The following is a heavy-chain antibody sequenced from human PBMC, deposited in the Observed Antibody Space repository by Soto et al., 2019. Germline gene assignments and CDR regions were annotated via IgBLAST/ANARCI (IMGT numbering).Heavy chain of an antibody. CDR2: IRYDGGNK. CDR1: EVIFRSSA. J-gene: IGHJ4*01. V-gene: IGHV3-33*08. CDR3: ARDSGTVTTAGIDY. D-gene: IGHD4-17*01. Sequence: GVSLRLSCVVAEVIFRSSAMSWVRQAPGKGLEWVAVIRYDGGNKYYADSVKGRFTISRDNSKNTLYLQMNSLRAEDTAVYYCARDSGTVTTAGIDYWGHGTLVTVSS.